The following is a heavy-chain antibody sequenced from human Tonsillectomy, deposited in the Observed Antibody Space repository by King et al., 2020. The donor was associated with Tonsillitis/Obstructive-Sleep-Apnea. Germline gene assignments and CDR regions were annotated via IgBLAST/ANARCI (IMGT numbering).Heavy chain of an antibody. Sequence: QLVQSGAAVKKPGESLKISCKGSGYSFSTHWIGWVRQMPGKGLEWMGIFYPDDSDTRYSPSLKGQVTISADRSINTAYLQWNSLRASDTAMYYCARAAAYCGGDCYDYWGQGTLVTVSS. V-gene: IGHV5-51*01. CDR3: ARAAAYCGGDCYDY. J-gene: IGHJ4*02. CDR2: FYPDDSDT. CDR1: GYSFSTHW. D-gene: IGHD2-21*01.